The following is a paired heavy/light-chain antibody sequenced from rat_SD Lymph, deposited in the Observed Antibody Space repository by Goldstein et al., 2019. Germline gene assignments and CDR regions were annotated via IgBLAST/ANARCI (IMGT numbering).Light chain of an antibody. Sequence: DIVMTQGALPNPVPSGESVSITCRSSKSLLYSDGKTYLNWYLQRPGQSPQLLIYWMSTRASGVSDRFSGSGSGTDFTLKISGVEAEDVGVYYCQQGLEFPRTFGGGTKLELK. J-gene: IGKJ1*01. V-gene: IGKV2S6*01. CDR2: WMS. CDR3: QQGLEFPRT. CDR1: KSLLYSDGKTY.
Heavy chain of an antibody. Sequence: EVQLVESGGVLVQPGRSMKLSCAASGFTFSSFPMAWVRQAPTKGLEWVATISTSGGSTYYRDSVKGRFTISRDNAKSTLYLQMDSLRSEDTATYYCTTDLFGVGFNWFAYWGQGTLVTVSS. D-gene: IGHD4-3*01. V-gene: IGHV5-46*01. CDR3: TTDLFGVGFNWFAY. J-gene: IGHJ3*01. CDR1: GFTFSSFP. CDR2: ISTSGGST.